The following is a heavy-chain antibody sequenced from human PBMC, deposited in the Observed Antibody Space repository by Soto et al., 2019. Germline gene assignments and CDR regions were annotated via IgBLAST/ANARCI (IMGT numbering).Heavy chain of an antibody. Sequence: SETLSLTCTVSGGSISSSSYYWGWIRQPPGKGLEWIGSIYYSGSTYYNPSLKSRVTISVDTSKNQFSLKLSSVTAADTAVYYCARQAERLAARILFDPWGQGTLVTVSS. V-gene: IGHV4-39*01. CDR3: ARQAERLAARILFDP. CDR1: GGSISSSSYY. D-gene: IGHD6-6*01. J-gene: IGHJ5*02. CDR2: IYYSGST.